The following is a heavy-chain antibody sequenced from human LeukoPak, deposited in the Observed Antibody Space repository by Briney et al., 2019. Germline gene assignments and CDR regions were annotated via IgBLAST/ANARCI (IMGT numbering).Heavy chain of an antibody. D-gene: IGHD4-11*01. J-gene: IGHJ4*02. Sequence: GASVKVSCKVSGYTFTDYYMHWVQQAPGKGLEWMGLVDPEDGETIYADKFQGRVTITADTSTDTAYMELSSLRSEDTAVYYCATLGYSNLTPYYFDYWGQGTLVTVSS. V-gene: IGHV1-69-2*01. CDR1: GYTFTDYY. CDR2: VDPEDGET. CDR3: ATLGYSNLTPYYFDY.